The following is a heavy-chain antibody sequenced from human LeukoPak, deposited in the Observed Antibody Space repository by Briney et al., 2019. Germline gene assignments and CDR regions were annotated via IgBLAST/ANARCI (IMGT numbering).Heavy chain of an antibody. J-gene: IGHJ4*02. CDR3: AKDTKWFGGGFDY. D-gene: IGHD3-10*01. V-gene: IGHV3-23*01. CDR1: GFPFSSYA. CDR2: ISDSGGNT. Sequence: GGSLRPSCAASGFPFSSYAMSWVRQAPGKGLEWVSGISDSGGNTYYADSVKGRFTISRDNSKNTVYLHMNSLRAEDTAVYHCAKDTKWFGGGFDYRGQGALVTVSS.